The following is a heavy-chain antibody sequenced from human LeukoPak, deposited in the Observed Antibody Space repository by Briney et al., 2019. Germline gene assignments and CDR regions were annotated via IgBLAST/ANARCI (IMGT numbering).Heavy chain of an antibody. Sequence: PGGSLRLSCAASGFTFSSYAMSWVRQAPGKGLEWVSAISGSGGSTYYADSVKGRFTISRDNSKNTLYLQMNSLRAEDTAVYYCAKAVYAIRAEGYYYMDVWGKGATVTVSS. CDR1: GFTFSSYA. V-gene: IGHV3-23*01. D-gene: IGHD2-8*01. CDR3: AKAVYAIRAEGYYYMDV. J-gene: IGHJ6*03. CDR2: ISGSGGST.